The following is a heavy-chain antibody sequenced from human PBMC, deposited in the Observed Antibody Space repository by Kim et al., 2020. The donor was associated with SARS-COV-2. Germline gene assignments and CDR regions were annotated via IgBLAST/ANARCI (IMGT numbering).Heavy chain of an antibody. CDR2: ISGRGDIR. CDR1: GFTFDAYA. J-gene: IGHJ3*01. CDR3: ARVTDARSSSYFDAFDF. D-gene: IGHD3-22*01. Sequence: GGSLRLSCLASGFTFDAYAMAWVRQSPGKGLEWVSSISGRGDIRGITASVKGRLTISRHNSKNSLYLQMTSLRDEDTAVYYCARVTDARSSSYFDAFDFWGQGIVVTVSS. V-gene: IGHV3-20*04.